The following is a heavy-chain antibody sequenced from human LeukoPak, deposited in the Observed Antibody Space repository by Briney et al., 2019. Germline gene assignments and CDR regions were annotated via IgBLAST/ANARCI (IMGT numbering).Heavy chain of an antibody. J-gene: IGHJ4*02. Sequence: SETLSLTCTVSGGSISSYYWSWIRQPPGKGLEWIGYIYYSGSTNYNPSLKSRVTISVDTSKNQFSLRLTSVTAADTAVYYCAKEGISTPIEDYWGQGTLVTVSS. CDR3: AKEGISTPIEDY. CDR2: IYYSGST. CDR1: GGSISSYY. V-gene: IGHV4-59*12. D-gene: IGHD2/OR15-2a*01.